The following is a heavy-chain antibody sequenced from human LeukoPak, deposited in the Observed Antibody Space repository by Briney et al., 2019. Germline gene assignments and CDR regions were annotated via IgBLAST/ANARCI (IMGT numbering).Heavy chain of an antibody. CDR3: ARSVGWLQSKWIFDY. CDR2: IYYSGST. CDR1: GGSISSYY. J-gene: IGHJ4*02. Sequence: ETLSLTCTVSGGSISSYYWSWIRQPPGKGLEWIGYIYYSGSTNYNPSLKSRVTISVDTSKNQFPLKLSSVTAADTAVYYCARSVGWLQSKWIFDYWGQGTLVTVSS. V-gene: IGHV4-59*08. D-gene: IGHD5-24*01.